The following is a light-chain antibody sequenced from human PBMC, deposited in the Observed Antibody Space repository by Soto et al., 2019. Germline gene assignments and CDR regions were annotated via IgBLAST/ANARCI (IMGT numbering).Light chain of an antibody. CDR2: RDT. CDR1: NIGSKN. J-gene: IGLJ2*01. Sequence: SYELTQPLSVSVALGQTARITCGGNNIGSKNVHWYQLNPGQAPVLVIYRDTNRPSGIPERFSGSNSGNTATLAISRAQVGDDADYYCQVWDSSTVVFGGGTKVTVL. V-gene: IGLV3-9*01. CDR3: QVWDSSTVV.